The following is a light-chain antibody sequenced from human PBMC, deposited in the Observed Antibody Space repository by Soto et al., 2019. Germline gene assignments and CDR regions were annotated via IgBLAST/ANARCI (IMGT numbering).Light chain of an antibody. CDR2: DAS. V-gene: IGKV1-5*01. J-gene: IGKJ1*01. Sequence: DIQITQSPSTLSASVGDRVTITGRASQSISSWLAWYQQKPGKAPKLLIYDASSLESGVPSRFSGSGSGTEFTLTISSLQPDDFAAYYCQQSYSTPWTVGQGTKVDIK. CDR3: QQSYSTPWT. CDR1: QSISSW.